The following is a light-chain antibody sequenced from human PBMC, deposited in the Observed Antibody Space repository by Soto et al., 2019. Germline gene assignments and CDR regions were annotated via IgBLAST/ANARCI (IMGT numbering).Light chain of an antibody. Sequence: QSVLIQPPSASGTPGQRVTISCSGSSSNIGSNRVNWYQQLPGTAPKLLISSNNQRPSGVPDRFSDSKSGTSASLAISGLQSEDEADYYCAAWDDSLYGYVFGTGTKVTVL. CDR3: AAWDDSLYGYV. CDR2: SNN. J-gene: IGLJ1*01. CDR1: SSNIGSNR. V-gene: IGLV1-44*01.